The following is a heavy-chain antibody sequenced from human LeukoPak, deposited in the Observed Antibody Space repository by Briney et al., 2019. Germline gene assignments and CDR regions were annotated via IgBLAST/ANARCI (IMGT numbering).Heavy chain of an antibody. J-gene: IGHJ6*03. V-gene: IGHV4-59*12. D-gene: IGHD3-16*01. CDR3: ARVKDPGGYYYYYYMGV. Sequence: PSETLSLTCTVSGGSISSYYWSWIRQPPGKGLEWIGYIYYSGSTNYNPSLKSRVTISGDTSKNQFSLKLSSVTAADTAVYYCARVKDPGGYYYYYYMGVWGKGTTVTVSS. CDR1: GGSISSYY. CDR2: IYYSGST.